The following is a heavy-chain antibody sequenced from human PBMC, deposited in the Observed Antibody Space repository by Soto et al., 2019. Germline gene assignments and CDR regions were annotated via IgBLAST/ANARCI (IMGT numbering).Heavy chain of an antibody. D-gene: IGHD6-19*01. Sequence: LRLSCAASGFTFSSYAMSWVRQAPGKGLEWVSAISGSGGSTYYADSVKGRFTISRDNSKNTLYLQMNSLRAEDTAVYYCATGGCSSGEFWLVLGSYWGKGSLVPVSS. CDR2: ISGSGGST. CDR3: ATGGCSSGEFWLVLGSY. V-gene: IGHV3-23*01. J-gene: IGHJ4*02. CDR1: GFTFSSYA.